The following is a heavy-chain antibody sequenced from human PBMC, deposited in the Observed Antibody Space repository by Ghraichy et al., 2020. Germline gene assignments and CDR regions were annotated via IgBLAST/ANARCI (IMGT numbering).Heavy chain of an antibody. V-gene: IGHV4-61*01. Sequence: SQTLSLTCTVSGGSVSSGSYYWSWIRQPPGKGLEWIGYIYYSGSTNYNPSLKSRVTISVDTSKNQFSLKLSSVTAADTAVYYCASSGSRKSRYIGYDPFDYWGQGTLVTVSS. J-gene: IGHJ4*02. CDR2: IYYSGST. D-gene: IGHD6-19*01. CDR1: GGSVSSGSYY. CDR3: ASSGSRKSRYIGYDPFDY.